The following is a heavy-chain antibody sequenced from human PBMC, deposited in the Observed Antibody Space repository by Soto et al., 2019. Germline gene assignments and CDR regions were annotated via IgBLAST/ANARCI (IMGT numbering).Heavy chain of an antibody. CDR3: AKGSLADYGLGYDAY. CDR1: GFTFSTYD. CDR2: ISDSGDRT. J-gene: IGHJ4*02. Sequence: EVQLLESGGGLVLPGGSLRLSCAASGFTFSTYDMRWVRQAPGKGLEWVSAISDSGDRTHYADSVKGRFTISRDYSKNTVYLQMSSLGADDTAVYYCAKGSLADYGLGYDAYWGQGTLVTVSS. D-gene: IGHD4-17*01. V-gene: IGHV3-23*01.